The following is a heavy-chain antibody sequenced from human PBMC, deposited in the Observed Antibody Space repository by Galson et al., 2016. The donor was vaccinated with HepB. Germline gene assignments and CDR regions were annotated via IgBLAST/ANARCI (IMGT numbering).Heavy chain of an antibody. J-gene: IGHJ6*03. Sequence: SVKVSCKASGYTFTSYYMHWVRQAPGQGLEWMGIINPSGGSTSYAHKFQGRVTMTRDTSTSTVYMELSSLRSEDTAIYYCARDLYCYSCRWDYYYYNMDVWGKGTTVTVSS. D-gene: IGHD2-15*01. CDR1: GYTFTSYY. CDR3: ARDLYCYSCRWDYYYYNMDV. CDR2: INPSGGST. V-gene: IGHV1-46*01.